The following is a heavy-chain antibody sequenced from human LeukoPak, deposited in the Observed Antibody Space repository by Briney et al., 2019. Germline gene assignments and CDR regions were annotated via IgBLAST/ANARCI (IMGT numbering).Heavy chain of an antibody. Sequence: PGGSLRLSCAASGFTFSSYAMSWVRQAPGKGLEWVSAISGSGGSTYYADSVKGRFTISRDNSKNTLYLQMNSPRAEDTAVYYCAKAPSYGEEIDYWGQGTLVTVSS. CDR2: ISGSGGST. CDR1: GFTFSSYA. V-gene: IGHV3-23*01. J-gene: IGHJ4*02. D-gene: IGHD4-17*01. CDR3: AKAPSYGEEIDY.